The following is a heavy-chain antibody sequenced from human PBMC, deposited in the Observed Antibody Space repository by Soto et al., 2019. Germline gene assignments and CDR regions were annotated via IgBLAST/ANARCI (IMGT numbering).Heavy chain of an antibody. CDR2: ISSSGSSI. CDR1: GGTFSRYG. D-gene: IGHD4-4*01. J-gene: IGHJ4*02. V-gene: IGHV3-48*02. Sequence: XXSLRLRWTACGGTFSRYGGPWILQAQGKGLAWVSYISSSGSSIYYADSVKGRFTVSRDNAKNSLYLQMNSLREEDTAIYHCVGDRDTTTHMVHGNSWGQGPLVTAPQ. CDR3: VGDRDTTTHMVHGNS.